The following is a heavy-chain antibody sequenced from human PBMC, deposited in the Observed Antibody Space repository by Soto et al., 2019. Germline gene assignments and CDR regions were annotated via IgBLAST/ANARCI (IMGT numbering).Heavy chain of an antibody. J-gene: IGHJ5*02. Sequence: VGSEGVSCKAAGYTFTSYGISWVRQATGQGLEWMGWISAYNGNTNYAQKLQGRVTITPETSTSTDYIQLRGLRSDDTAEYYCPRKCTPNRCQAGDDP. D-gene: IGHD3-16*01. CDR3: PRKCTPNRCQAGDDP. CDR2: ISAYNGNT. V-gene: IGHV1-18*01. CDR1: GYTFTSYG.